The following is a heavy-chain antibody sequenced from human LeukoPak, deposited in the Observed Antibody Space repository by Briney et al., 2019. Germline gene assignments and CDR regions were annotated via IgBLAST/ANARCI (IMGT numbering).Heavy chain of an antibody. CDR1: GYTFTSYG. Sequence: ASVKVSCKASGYTFTSYGISWVRQAPGQGLEWMGWISAYNGNTNYAQKLQGRVTMTTDTSTSTAYMELRSLRSDDTAVYYCAVVFNLSYFYYMDVWGKGTTVTVSS. V-gene: IGHV1-18*01. CDR3: AVVFNLSYFYYMDV. CDR2: ISAYNGNT. D-gene: IGHD1-1*01. J-gene: IGHJ6*03.